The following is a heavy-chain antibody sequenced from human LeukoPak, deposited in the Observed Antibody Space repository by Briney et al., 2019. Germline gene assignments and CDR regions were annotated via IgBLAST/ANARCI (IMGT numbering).Heavy chain of an antibody. J-gene: IGHJ5*02. CDR1: GYTFAIYG. Sequence: ASVKVSCTASGYTFAIYGISWVRQAPGQGLEWMAWISPYDGDTNYAQNFEGRVTMTTETSTSTAYMELRSLRSDDTAIYYCARDYCTRGGDCYKEDLFDPWGQGTLVTVSS. CDR2: ISPYDGDT. CDR3: ARDYCTRGGDCYKEDLFDP. D-gene: IGHD2-21*02. V-gene: IGHV1-18*01.